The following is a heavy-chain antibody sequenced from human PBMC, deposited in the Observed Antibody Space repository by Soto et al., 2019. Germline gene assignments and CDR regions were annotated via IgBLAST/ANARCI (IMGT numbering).Heavy chain of an antibody. J-gene: IGHJ4*02. CDR2: ISYDGSNK. D-gene: IGHD3-22*01. CDR1: GFTFSSYA. V-gene: IGHV3-30-3*01. CDR3: ARDLQGGYRITMIVVVITGFDY. Sequence: GGSLRLSCAASGFTFSSYAMHWVRQAPGKGLEWVAVISYDGSNKYYADSVKGRFTISRDNSKNTLYLQMNSLRAEDTAVYYCARDLQGGYRITMIVVVITGFDYWGQGTLVTVSS.